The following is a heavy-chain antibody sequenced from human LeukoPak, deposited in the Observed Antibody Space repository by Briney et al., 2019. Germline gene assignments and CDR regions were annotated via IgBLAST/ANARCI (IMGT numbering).Heavy chain of an antibody. CDR1: GGSISSYY. D-gene: IGHD1-20*01. V-gene: IGHV4-4*07. Sequence: SETLSLTCTVSGGSISSYYWSWIRQPAGKGLEWIGRIYTSGSTNYNPSLKSRVTMSVDTSKNQLSLKLSSVTAADTAVYYCARDTPPYNWNDDSAPGDYWGQGTLVTVSS. CDR3: ARDTPPYNWNDDSAPGDY. J-gene: IGHJ4*02. CDR2: IYTSGST.